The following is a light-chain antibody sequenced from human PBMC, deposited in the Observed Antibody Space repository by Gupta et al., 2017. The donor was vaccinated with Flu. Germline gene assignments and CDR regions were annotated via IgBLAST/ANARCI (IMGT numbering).Light chain of an antibody. CDR2: EVS. CDR1: SRDVGGYNY. Sequence: QSALTQPASVSGSPGPSITLSCTGTSRDVGGYNYVSWYQQQPDKAHKLMIYEVSNRASGVSNRFSGSKSGNTASLTIAGLQKEDEADYYCSSYTSSSTLYVFGTGTKVTVL. CDR3: SSYTSSSTLYV. J-gene: IGLJ1*01. V-gene: IGLV2-14*01.